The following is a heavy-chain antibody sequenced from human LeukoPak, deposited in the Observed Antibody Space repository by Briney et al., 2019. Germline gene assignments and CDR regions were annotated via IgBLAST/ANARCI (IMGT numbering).Heavy chain of an antibody. CDR1: GFTFSSYT. CDR2: IGTSSTTI. V-gene: IGHV3-48*04. J-gene: IGHJ3*02. D-gene: IGHD1-26*01. Sequence: GGSLRLSCAASGFTFSSYTMNWVRQPPGKGLEWVSNIGTSSTTIYYADSVKGRFTISRDNSRNSLYLQMNSLRTEDTALYYCAKDISSRWELLRPHAFDIWGQGTMVTVSS. CDR3: AKDISSRWELLRPHAFDI.